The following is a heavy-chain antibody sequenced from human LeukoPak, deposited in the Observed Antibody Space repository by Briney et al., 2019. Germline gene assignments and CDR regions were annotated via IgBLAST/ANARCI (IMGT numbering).Heavy chain of an antibody. CDR3: ARDNRDLRAFDI. D-gene: IGHD1-14*01. CDR2: ISSSSSYI. CDR1: GFTFSSYS. V-gene: IGHV3-21*04. J-gene: IGHJ3*02. Sequence: PGGTLRLSSAASGFTFSSYSMNWDRQAPGKGLEWVSSISSSSSYIYYADSVKGRFTISRDNAKNSLYLQMNSLRAEDTAVYYCARDNRDLRAFDIWGQGTMVTVSS.